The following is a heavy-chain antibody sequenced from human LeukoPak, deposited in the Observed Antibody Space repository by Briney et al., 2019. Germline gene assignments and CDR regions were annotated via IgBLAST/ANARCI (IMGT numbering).Heavy chain of an antibody. CDR3: ARDRGSYGSGSYPLDY. D-gene: IGHD3-10*01. V-gene: IGHV1-69*01. CDR2: IIPIFGTA. Sequence: SVKVSCKASGGTFSSYAISWVRQAPGQGLEWMGGIIPIFGTANYAQKFQGRVTITADESTSTAYMELSGLRSEDTAVYYCARDRGSYGSGSYPLDYWGQGTLVTVSS. J-gene: IGHJ4*02. CDR1: GGTFSSYA.